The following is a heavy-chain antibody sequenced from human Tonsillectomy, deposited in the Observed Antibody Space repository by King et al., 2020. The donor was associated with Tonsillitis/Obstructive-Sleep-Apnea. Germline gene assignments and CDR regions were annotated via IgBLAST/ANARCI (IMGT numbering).Heavy chain of an antibody. CDR1: GYTFTDYG. Sequence: VQLVQSGAEVTKPGASVKVSCKASGYTFTDYGIIWVRQAPGRGLEWLGWISAYSGNTDYAQNLQGRVTMTTDTSTSTAYMELRSPKSDDTAVYYCARGITGTTRGGIYYYYYYMDVWGKGTTVTVSS. V-gene: IGHV1-18*01. D-gene: IGHD1-20*01. CDR2: ISAYSGNT. CDR3: ARGITGTTRGGIYYYYYYMDV. J-gene: IGHJ6*03.